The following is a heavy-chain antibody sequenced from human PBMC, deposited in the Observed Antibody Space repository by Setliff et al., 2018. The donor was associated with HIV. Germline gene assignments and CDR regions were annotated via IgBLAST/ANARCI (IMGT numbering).Heavy chain of an antibody. V-gene: IGHV3-23*01. D-gene: IGHD2-2*01. CDR1: GFTFYNYA. CDR3: VKGRGFCSMTSCALDWFGP. CDR2: ILGGENDPT. J-gene: IGHJ5*02. Sequence: GGSLRLSCAASGFTFYNYAMYWVRQAPGKGLEWVSGILGGENDPTYYENSVMGRFIISRDNSKNTLYLHMNSLRVEDSAIYYCVKGRGFCSMTSCALDWFGPWGQGTLVTVSS.